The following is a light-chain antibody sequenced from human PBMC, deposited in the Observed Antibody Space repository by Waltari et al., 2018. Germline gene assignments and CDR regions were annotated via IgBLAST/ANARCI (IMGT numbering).Light chain of an antibody. J-gene: IGKJ2*03. CDR2: ATS. Sequence: EIVLTQSPGTLSLSPGERATLSCRASQSVSSTYLAWYQQKPGQAPRLLIYATSRRATGIPDRFSGRGSGTDFTLTISRLEPEDFAMYHCQQFGDSPRYSFGQGTKLEIK. V-gene: IGKV3-20*01. CDR3: QQFGDSPRYS. CDR1: QSVSSTY.